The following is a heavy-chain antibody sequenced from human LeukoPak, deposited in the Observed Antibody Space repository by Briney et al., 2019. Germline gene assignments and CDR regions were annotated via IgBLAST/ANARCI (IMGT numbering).Heavy chain of an antibody. D-gene: IGHD1-1*01. J-gene: IGHJ4*02. CDR2: IRYDGSNK. CDR1: GFTFSSYG. V-gene: IGHV3-30*02. Sequence: GGSLRLSCAASGFTFSSYGMHWVRQAPGKGLEWVAFIRYDGSNKYYADSVKGRFTISRDNSKNTLYPQMNSLRAEDTAVYYCAKGGYNWNDVPHPIPNWGQGTLVTVSS. CDR3: AKGGYNWNDVPHPIPN.